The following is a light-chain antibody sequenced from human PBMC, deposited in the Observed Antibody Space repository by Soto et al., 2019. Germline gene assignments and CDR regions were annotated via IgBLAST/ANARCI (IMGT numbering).Light chain of an antibody. Sequence: EIVLPQSPGTLSLSPGERATLSCRASQSVGRDYLAWFQQKPGQAPRLLIYHASIRATGIPDRFSGSGSGTDFTLTISKLEPEDFVVYYGHQDAYSPHTFGQGTKLETK. V-gene: IGKV3-20*01. CDR3: HQDAYSPHT. CDR2: HAS. CDR1: QSVGRDY. J-gene: IGKJ2*01.